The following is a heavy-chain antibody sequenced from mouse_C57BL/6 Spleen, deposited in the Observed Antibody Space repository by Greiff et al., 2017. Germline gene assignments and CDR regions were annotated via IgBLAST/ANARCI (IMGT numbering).Heavy chain of an antibody. J-gene: IGHJ4*01. D-gene: IGHD3-2*02. CDR1: GFSINSDCY. V-gene: IGHV3-3*01. Sequence: EVQLVESGPSLVRPSQTLSLTCTVTGFSINSDCYWIWIRQFPGNKLEYIGYTFYSGITYYNPSLESRTYITRDTAKNQFSLKLSSVTTEDTATYYCAREGRLRGYYAMDYWGQGTSVTVSS. CDR3: AREGRLRGYYAMDY. CDR2: TFYSGIT.